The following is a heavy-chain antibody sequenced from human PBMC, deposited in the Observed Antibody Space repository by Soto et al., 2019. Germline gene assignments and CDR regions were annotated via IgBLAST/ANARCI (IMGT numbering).Heavy chain of an antibody. J-gene: IGHJ6*02. CDR2: ISSSGSTI. V-gene: IGHV3-48*03. CDR3: ARTMYSSSWYYYYYGMDV. D-gene: IGHD6-13*01. Sequence: LRLSFAASGFTFSSYEMNWVRQAPGKGLEWVSYISSSGSTIYYADSVKGRFTISRDNAKNSLYLQMNSLRAEDTAVYYCARTMYSSSWYYYYYGMDVWGQGTTVTVSS. CDR1: GFTFSSYE.